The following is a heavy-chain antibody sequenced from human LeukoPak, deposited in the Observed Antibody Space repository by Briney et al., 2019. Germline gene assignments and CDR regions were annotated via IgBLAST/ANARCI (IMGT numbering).Heavy chain of an antibody. CDR1: GGTFSRYA. D-gene: IGHD2-2*01. Sequence: ASVKVSCKASGGTFSRYAMSWVRQAPGQGLEWMGGIIRILGTASFAQKFQGRVTITADESTGTAYMELSSLRSEDTAVYYCARVVTPRYCSTPSCYWKGWFDPWGQGTLVTVSS. CDR2: IIRILGTA. J-gene: IGHJ5*02. CDR3: ARVVTPRYCSTPSCYWKGWFDP. V-gene: IGHV1-69*13.